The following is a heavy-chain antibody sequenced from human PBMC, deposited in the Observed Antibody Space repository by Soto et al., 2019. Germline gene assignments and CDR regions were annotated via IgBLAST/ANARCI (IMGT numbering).Heavy chain of an antibody. J-gene: IGHJ6*02. D-gene: IGHD2-2*01. CDR3: ATDCSSTSCYLYGMDV. Sequence: ASVKVSCQVSGYTLTELSMHWVRQAPGKGLEWMGGFDPEDGETIYAQKFQGRVTMTEDTSTDTAYMELSSLRSEDTAVYYCATDCSSTSCYLYGMDVWGQGTTVTVSS. CDR1: GYTLTELS. CDR2: FDPEDGET. V-gene: IGHV1-24*01.